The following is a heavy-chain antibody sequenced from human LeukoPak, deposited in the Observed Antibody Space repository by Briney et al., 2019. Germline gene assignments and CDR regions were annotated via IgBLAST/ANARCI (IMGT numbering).Heavy chain of an antibody. Sequence: ASVKVSCKASGYTLTNHYMHWVRQAPGQGLEWMGQINPSGGSTTYAQKFQGRVTMTRDTSTSTVYMELSSLEPEDTAVYYCARYYYGSGNYRKFDYWGQGTLVT. V-gene: IGHV1-46*01. CDR3: ARYYYGSGNYRKFDY. CDR1: GYTLTNHY. CDR2: INPSGGST. D-gene: IGHD3-10*01. J-gene: IGHJ4*02.